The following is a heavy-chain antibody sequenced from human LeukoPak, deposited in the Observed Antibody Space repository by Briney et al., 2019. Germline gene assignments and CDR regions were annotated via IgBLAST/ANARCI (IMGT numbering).Heavy chain of an antibody. D-gene: IGHD6-19*01. Sequence: GGSLRLSCAASGFXFSSYGMHWVRQAPGKGLEWVAVISYDGSNKYYADSVKGRFTISRDNSKNTLYLQMNSLRAEDTAVYYCAKGPRAVADLGIRPYYFDYWGQGTLVTVSS. V-gene: IGHV3-30*18. J-gene: IGHJ4*02. CDR1: GFXFSSYG. CDR3: AKGPRAVADLGIRPYYFDY. CDR2: ISYDGSNK.